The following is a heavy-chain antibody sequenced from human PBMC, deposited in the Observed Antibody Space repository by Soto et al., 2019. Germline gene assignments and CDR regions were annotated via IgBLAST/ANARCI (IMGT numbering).Heavy chain of an antibody. V-gene: IGHV3-73*02. CDR2: IRGKRGNDGT. CDR3: TRRRDWTAADPLDY. CDR1: GFAFSDSASGFAFSDSA. D-gene: IGHD2-21*01. Sequence: EVQLVESGGGLVQPGGSLKLSCAASGFAFSDSASGFAFSDSAIHWVRQASGKGLEWIGRIRGKRGNDGTAYAASVKGRFTIXXXDXXTTTYLQMTSMKIEVTAVYYCTRRRDWTAADPLDYWGQGTLVTVSS. J-gene: IGHJ4*02.